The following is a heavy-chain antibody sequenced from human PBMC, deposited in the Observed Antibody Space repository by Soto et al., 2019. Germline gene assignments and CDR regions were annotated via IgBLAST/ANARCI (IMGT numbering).Heavy chain of an antibody. J-gene: IGHJ4*02. D-gene: IGHD1-1*01. CDR3: ARGRYGDY. CDR1: GYAFTTYG. Sequence: QVHLVQSGAEVKKPGASVKVSCKGSGYAFTTYGITWVRQAPGQGLEWMGWISAHNGNTNYAQKPQGRVTVTRDTSTSTASMELRSLSSDDTAVYYCARGRYGDYWGQGALVTVSS. CDR2: ISAHNGNT. V-gene: IGHV1-18*01.